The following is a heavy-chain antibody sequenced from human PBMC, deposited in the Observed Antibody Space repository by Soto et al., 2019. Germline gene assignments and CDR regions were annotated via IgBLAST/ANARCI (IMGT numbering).Heavy chain of an antibody. CDR3: SSSRKGYGMDV. J-gene: IGHJ6*02. D-gene: IGHD6-13*01. CDR2: MYRSGST. CDR1: GDSISSDGYY. V-gene: IGHV4-31*03. Sequence: SETLSLTCTVSGDSISSDGYYWSWIRQHPGKGLEWIGCMYRSGSTYYNPSLKNRLVISADTPKNQFTLKLSFVSAADTAVYYCSSSRKGYGMDVWGQGTTVTVSS.